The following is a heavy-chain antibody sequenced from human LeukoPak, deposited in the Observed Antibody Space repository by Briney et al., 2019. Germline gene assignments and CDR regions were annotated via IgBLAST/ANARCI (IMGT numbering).Heavy chain of an antibody. CDR2: ISGSGDST. CDR3: AKEKIFDYYDSSGYYDI. Sequence: GGSLRLSCAASGFTFSSFAMSWVRQAPGKGLEWVSAISGSGDSTYYADSVKGRLTLSRDNSKNTLYLQMNSLRAEDTAVYYCAKEKIFDYYDSSGYYDIWGQGTMVTVSS. D-gene: IGHD3-22*01. CDR1: GFTFSSFA. J-gene: IGHJ3*02. V-gene: IGHV3-23*01.